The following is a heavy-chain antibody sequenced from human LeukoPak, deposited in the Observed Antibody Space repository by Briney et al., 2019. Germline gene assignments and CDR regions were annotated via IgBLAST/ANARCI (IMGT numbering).Heavy chain of an antibody. V-gene: IGHV4-39*01. CDR3: ARLMDHMTARRAFDY. CDR2: IYYTGNT. D-gene: IGHD6-6*01. Sequence: SETLSLTCTVSGDPMTSSRSSAYYWGWIRQPPGKGLEWIATIYYTGNTYYNPSLMSRVTISVDTSKNQFSLELTSVTAADTAVYFCARLMDHMTARRAFDYWGQGTRVIVSS. J-gene: IGHJ4*02. CDR1: GDPMTSSRSSAYY.